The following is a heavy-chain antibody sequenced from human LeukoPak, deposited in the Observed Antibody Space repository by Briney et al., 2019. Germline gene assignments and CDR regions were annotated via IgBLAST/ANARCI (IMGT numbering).Heavy chain of an antibody. J-gene: IGHJ3*02. V-gene: IGHV1-18*01. CDR1: DYTFTSYG. D-gene: IGHD3-10*01. Sequence: GASVKVSCRASDYTFTSYGISWLRQPPGQGLEWLGWISAYNGNTNYEQKLQGRVTITTDTSTSTAYMELRSLRSDDTAVYYCARDSELLWCGDRNLNAFDIWGQGTMVTVSS. CDR2: ISAYNGNT. CDR3: ARDSELLWCGDRNLNAFDI.